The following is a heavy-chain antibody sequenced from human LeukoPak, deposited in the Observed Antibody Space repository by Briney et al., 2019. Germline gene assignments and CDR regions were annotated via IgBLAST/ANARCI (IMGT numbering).Heavy chain of an antibody. J-gene: IGHJ2*01. CDR1: GGSISGYY. Sequence: SEALSLTCTVSGGSISGYYWSWIRQPPGKGLEWIGYIYNSGSTNYNPSLKSRVTISVDTSENRFSLRLSSVTAADTAVYYCARLGMGYASGSYSWFFDLWGRGTLVTVSS. CDR3: ARLGMGYASGSYSWFFDL. D-gene: IGHD3-10*01. CDR2: IYNSGST. V-gene: IGHV4-59*08.